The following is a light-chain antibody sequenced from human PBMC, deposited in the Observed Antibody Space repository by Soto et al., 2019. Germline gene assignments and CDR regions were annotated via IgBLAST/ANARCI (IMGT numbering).Light chain of an antibody. J-gene: IGKJ5*01. Sequence: IQITQSTSSLSASVGDRVTITCRASQSISSYLNWYQQKPGKAPKLLIYAASSLQSGVPSRFSGSGSGTDFTLTISSLQPEDFATYYCQQSYSTPITFGQGTRLEI. V-gene: IGKV1-39*01. CDR1: QSISSY. CDR3: QQSYSTPIT. CDR2: AAS.